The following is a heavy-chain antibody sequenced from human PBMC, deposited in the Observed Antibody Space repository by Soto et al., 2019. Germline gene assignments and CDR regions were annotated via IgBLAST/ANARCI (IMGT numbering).Heavy chain of an antibody. Sequence: QEQLVQSGAEVKKPGASVKVSCKASGYTFSGYSIHWLRQAPGQGLEWMGWINPNSGGTNYAQKFQGRVTVTRDTPTSTAYMELSRLTSDDTVVYYCARSLTEGYCTITGCYTRPLYGMDVWGQGTTVTVSS. CDR2: INPNSGGT. CDR3: ARSLTEGYCTITGCYTRPLYGMDV. V-gene: IGHV1-2*02. CDR1: GYTFSGYS. J-gene: IGHJ6*02. D-gene: IGHD2-2*02.